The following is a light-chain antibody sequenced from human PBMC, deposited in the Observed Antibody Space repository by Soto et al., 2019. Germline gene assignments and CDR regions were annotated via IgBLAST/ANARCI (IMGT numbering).Light chain of an antibody. J-gene: IGLJ2*01. CDR2: EVS. Sequence: QSVLTQPASVSGSPGQSITISCTGTISDVGGYDYVSWYLQHPGKAPKLMIYEVSNRPSGVSNRFSGSKSGNTASLTISGLQAEDEADYYCSSYRRSSTLVVFGGGTKLTVL. V-gene: IGLV2-14*01. CDR3: SSYRRSSTLVV. CDR1: ISDVGGYDY.